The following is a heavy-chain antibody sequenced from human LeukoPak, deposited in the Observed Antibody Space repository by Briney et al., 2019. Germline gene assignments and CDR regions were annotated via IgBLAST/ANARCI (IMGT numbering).Heavy chain of an antibody. CDR3: ATNDGYNYYFDY. J-gene: IGHJ4*02. CDR2: ISATGGEI. Sequence: GGSLRLSCAASGFTFSRYVMNWVRQVPGRRPDWVSSISATGGEIFYADSVKGRFTISRDNSNNMVYLQMNSLRAEDTAVYYCATNDGYNYYFDYWGQGTLVTVSS. V-gene: IGHV3-23*01. CDR1: GFTFSRYV. D-gene: IGHD5-24*01.